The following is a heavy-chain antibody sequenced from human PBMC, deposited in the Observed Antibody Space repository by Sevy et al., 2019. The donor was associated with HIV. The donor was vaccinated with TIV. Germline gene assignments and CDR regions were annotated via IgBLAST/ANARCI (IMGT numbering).Heavy chain of an antibody. J-gene: IGHJ4*02. CDR2: ISGSGGST. D-gene: IGHD3-22*01. CDR3: AKGSVYDTSGYYYTLVAFDY. Sequence: GGSLRLSCAASGFPFSGYAMTWVRQAPGKGLEWVSAISGSGGSTYYPASVKGRFRISRGNSKNTLYLQMSSLRAEDRAVYFCAKGSVYDTSGYYYTLVAFDYWGQGTPVTVSS. V-gene: IGHV3-23*01. CDR1: GFPFSGYA.